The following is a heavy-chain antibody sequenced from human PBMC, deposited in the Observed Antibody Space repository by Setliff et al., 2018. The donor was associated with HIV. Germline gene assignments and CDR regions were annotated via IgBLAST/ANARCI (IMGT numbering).Heavy chain of an antibody. CDR1: GFPFINYH. CDR2: ISASSVNT. J-gene: IGHJ6*03. V-gene: IGHV1-18*01. CDR3: ARVPVSSYYYYMDV. Sequence: SVKVSCKASGFPFINYHITWVRQAPGQGLEWVGSISASSVNTNYTQGRVTMTTDISTSTAYMELRSLRSGDTAVYYCARVPVSSYYYYMDVWGAGTTVTSP. D-gene: IGHD6-13*01.